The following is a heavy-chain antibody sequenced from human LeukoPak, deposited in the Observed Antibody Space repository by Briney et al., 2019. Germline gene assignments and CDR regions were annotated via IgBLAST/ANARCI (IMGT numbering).Heavy chain of an antibody. Sequence: PGGSLRLSCAASGFTFSRYWMSWVRQAPGKGLVWVSRINSDGYSTNYADSVKGRFIISRDNSKNTLYLQMNSLRTEDTAVYYCARAGYNSGWYEYWGQGTLVTVSS. CDR3: ARAGYNSGWYEY. V-gene: IGHV3-74*01. CDR1: GFTFSRYW. CDR2: INSDGYST. D-gene: IGHD6-19*01. J-gene: IGHJ4*02.